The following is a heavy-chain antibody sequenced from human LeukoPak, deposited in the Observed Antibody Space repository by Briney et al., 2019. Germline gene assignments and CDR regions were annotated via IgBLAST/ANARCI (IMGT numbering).Heavy chain of an antibody. CDR3: ATPRVLTGDEGIDH. Sequence: ASVEVSCKASVYTFTGYYMHWVRQAPGQGLDWMGWINPNSGGTNYAQKFQGRVTMTRDTSISTAYMELSRLRSDDTAVYYCATPRVLTGDEGIDHWGQGTLVTVSS. J-gene: IGHJ4*02. V-gene: IGHV1-2*02. D-gene: IGHD7-27*01. CDR1: VYTFTGYY. CDR2: INPNSGGT.